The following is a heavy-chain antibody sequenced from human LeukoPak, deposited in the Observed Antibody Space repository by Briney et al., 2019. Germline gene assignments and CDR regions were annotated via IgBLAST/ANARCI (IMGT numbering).Heavy chain of an antibody. V-gene: IGHV4-39*01. J-gene: IGHJ2*01. CDR1: GDSLNNSNYF. CDR2: IHYTGNA. Sequence: SETLSLTCTVSGDSLNNSNYFWGWIRQPPGKGLEWIATIHYTGNAYYNPSLTSRLTISVDMSRNQLSLKLTSVTAADTAVYYCARPVDWYFDAWGRGTLVTVSS. CDR3: ARPVDWYFDA.